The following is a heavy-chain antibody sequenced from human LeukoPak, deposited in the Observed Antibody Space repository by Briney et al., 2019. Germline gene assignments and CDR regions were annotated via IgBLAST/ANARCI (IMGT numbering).Heavy chain of an antibody. Sequence: SETLSLTCTVSGGSISNYYWSWIRQPPGKGLEWIGYIYYSGSTNYNPSLKSRVTISVDTSKNQFSLKLSSVTAADTAVYCCARTPADYVWGSYRPKTYSFDYWGQGTLVTVSS. V-gene: IGHV4-59*01. CDR3: ARTPADYVWGSYRPKTYSFDY. D-gene: IGHD3-16*02. CDR2: IYYSGST. J-gene: IGHJ4*02. CDR1: GGSISNYY.